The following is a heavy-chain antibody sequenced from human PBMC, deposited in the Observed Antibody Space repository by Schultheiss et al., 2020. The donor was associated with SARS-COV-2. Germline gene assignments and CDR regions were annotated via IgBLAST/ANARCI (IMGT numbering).Heavy chain of an antibody. CDR1: GYTFTSYG. CDR3: ARGDQRGYSYGPSPVPDY. D-gene: IGHD5-18*01. CDR2: ISAYNGNT. Sequence: GASLKISCKASGYTFTSYGISWVRQAPGQGLEWMGWISAYNGNTNSAQKFQGRVTMTRDTSISTAYMELRSLRSDDTAVYYWARGDQRGYSYGPSPVPDYCGQGALVTVSS. J-gene: IGHJ4*02. V-gene: IGHV1-18*01.